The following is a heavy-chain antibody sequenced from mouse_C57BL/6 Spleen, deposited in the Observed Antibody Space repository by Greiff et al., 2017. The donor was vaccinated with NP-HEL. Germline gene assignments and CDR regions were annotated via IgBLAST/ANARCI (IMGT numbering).Heavy chain of an antibody. CDR1: GFTFSSYT. Sequence: DVKLVESGGGLVKPGGSLKLSCAASGFTFSSYTMSWVRQTPEKRLEWVATISGGGGNTYYPDSVKGRFTISRDNAKNTLYLQMSSLRSEDTALYYCSNYWYFDYWGQGTTLTVSS. D-gene: IGHD1-1*01. CDR2: ISGGGGNT. J-gene: IGHJ2*01. V-gene: IGHV5-9*01. CDR3: SNYWYFDY.